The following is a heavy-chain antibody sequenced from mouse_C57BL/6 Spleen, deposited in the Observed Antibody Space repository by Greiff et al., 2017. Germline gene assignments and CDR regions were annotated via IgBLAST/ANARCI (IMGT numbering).Heavy chain of an antibody. CDR1: GYTFTSYW. CDR2: IDPSDSYT. CDR3: ARGYGSSAMDY. J-gene: IGHJ4*01. Sequence: QVQLQQPGAELVRPGTSVKLSCKASGYTFTSYWMHWVKQGPGQGLEWIGVIDPSDSYTNYNQKFKGKATLTVDTSSSTAYMQLSSLTSEDSAVYYCARGYGSSAMDYWGQGTSVTVSS. V-gene: IGHV1-59*01. D-gene: IGHD1-1*01.